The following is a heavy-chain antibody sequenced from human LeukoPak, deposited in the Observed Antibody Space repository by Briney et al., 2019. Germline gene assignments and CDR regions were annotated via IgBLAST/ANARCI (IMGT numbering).Heavy chain of an antibody. V-gene: IGHV4-34*01. CDR1: GGSFSGYY. Sequence: SETLSLTCAVYGGSFSGYYWSWIRQPPGKGLEWIGEINHSGSTNYNPSLKSRVTISVDKSKNQFSLKLSSVTAADTAVYYCARYSGSYYSADYWGQGTLVTVSS. D-gene: IGHD1-26*01. CDR3: ARYSGSYYSADY. J-gene: IGHJ4*02. CDR2: INHSGST.